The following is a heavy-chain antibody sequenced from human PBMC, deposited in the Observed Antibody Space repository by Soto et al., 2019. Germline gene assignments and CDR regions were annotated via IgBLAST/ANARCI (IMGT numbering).Heavy chain of an antibody. CDR2: IYYSGST. J-gene: IGHJ3*02. CDR1: GGCISSYY. V-gene: IGHV4-59*08. Sequence: SETLSLTCTVSGGCISSYYWSWIRQPPGKGLEWIGYIYYSGSTNYNPSLKSRVTVSVDTSKNQFSLKLSSVTAADTAVYYCARRRRDCCSTSCYDAFDIWGQGTMVTVSS. D-gene: IGHD2-2*01. CDR3: ARRRRDCCSTSCYDAFDI.